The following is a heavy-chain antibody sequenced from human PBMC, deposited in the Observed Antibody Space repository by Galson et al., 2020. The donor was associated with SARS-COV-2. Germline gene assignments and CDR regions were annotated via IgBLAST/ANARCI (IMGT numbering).Heavy chain of an antibody. CDR3: ARHREPPSSTSCYMDV. CDR2: IDPSDSYT. D-gene: IGHD2-2*01. V-gene: IGHV5-10-1*01. Sequence: HGESLKISCKGSGYSFTSYWLSWVRQMPGKGLEWMGRIDPSDSYTNYSPSFQGHVTISADKSISTAYLQWSSLKASDTDMYYCARHREPPSSTSCYMDVWGKGTTVTVSS. J-gene: IGHJ6*03. CDR1: GYSFTSYW.